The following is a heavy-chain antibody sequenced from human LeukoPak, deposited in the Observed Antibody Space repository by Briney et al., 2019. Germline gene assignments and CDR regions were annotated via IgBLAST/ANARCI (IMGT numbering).Heavy chain of an antibody. D-gene: IGHD2-2*01. CDR2: IYHSGST. CDR3: ARGRYHDAFDI. Sequence: PSETLSLTCAVSGGSISSGGYSWSWIRQPPGKGLEWIGYIYHSGSTYYNPSLKSRVTISVDRSKNQFSLKLSSVTAADTAVYYCARGRYHDAFDIWGQGTMVTVSS. CDR1: GGSISSGGYS. J-gene: IGHJ3*02. V-gene: IGHV4-30-2*01.